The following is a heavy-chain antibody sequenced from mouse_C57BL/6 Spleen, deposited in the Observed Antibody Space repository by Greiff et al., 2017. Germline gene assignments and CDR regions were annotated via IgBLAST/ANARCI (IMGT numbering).Heavy chain of an antibody. CDR2: IYPGSGNT. D-gene: IGHD2-2*01. J-gene: IGHJ4*01. CDR1: GYTFTDYY. V-gene: IGHV1-76*01. CDR3: ARGGYPDY. Sequence: QVQLQQSGAELVRPGASVKLSCKASGYTFTDYYINWVKQRPGQGLEWIARIYPGSGNTYYNEKFKGKATLTAEKSSSTAYMQLSSLTSEDSAVYFCARGGYPDYWGQGTSVTVSS.